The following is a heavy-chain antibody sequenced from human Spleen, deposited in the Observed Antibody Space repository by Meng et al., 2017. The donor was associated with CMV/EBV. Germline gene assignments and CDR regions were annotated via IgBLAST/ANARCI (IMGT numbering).Heavy chain of an antibody. V-gene: IGHV3-74*01. J-gene: IGHJ3*02. CDR2: INSDGSRT. Sequence: GESLKISCAASGFTFSNYVMSWVRQDPGKGLVWVSRINSDGSRTKYADSVKGRFTISRDNAKNTLYLQMNSLRAEDTAVYYCAREAEGDARNAFDIWGQGTMVTVSS. CDR1: GFTFSNYV. CDR3: AREAEGDARNAFDI. D-gene: IGHD3-16*01.